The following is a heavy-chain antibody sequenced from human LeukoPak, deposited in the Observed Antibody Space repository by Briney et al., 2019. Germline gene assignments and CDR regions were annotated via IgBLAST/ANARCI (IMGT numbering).Heavy chain of an antibody. CDR1: GFAFSSAW. J-gene: IGHJ4*02. Sequence: GGSLRLSCAASGFAFSSAWMSWVRQAPGEGLEWVGRIKSKSDGGTTDYAAPVKGRFTVSRDDSKNTLFLQMNSLKTEDTAVYYCATDAAHARWGQGTLVTVSS. CDR3: ATDAAHAR. V-gene: IGHV3-15*01. CDR2: IKSKSDGGTT. D-gene: IGHD6-25*01.